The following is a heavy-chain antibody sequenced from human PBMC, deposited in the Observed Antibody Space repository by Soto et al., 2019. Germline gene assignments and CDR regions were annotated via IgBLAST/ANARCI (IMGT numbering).Heavy chain of an antibody. J-gene: IGHJ4*02. D-gene: IGHD5-18*01. CDR2: ISYNGTYD. Sequence: SLRLSCAASGSNFSNYGIHWVRQVPGKGLEWVAVISYNGTYDHYTDSVRGRFTISRDNSKNTVYLQMNSLRPEDTAVYYCARDLSYEGNPSAFDYWGQGTLVTVSS. V-gene: IGHV3-30*03. CDR3: ARDLSYEGNPSAFDY. CDR1: GSNFSNYG.